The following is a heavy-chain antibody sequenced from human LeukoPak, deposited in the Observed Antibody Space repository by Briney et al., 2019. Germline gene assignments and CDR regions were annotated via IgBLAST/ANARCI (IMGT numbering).Heavy chain of an antibody. J-gene: IGHJ5*02. CDR2: ISYDGSNK. CDR1: GFTFSSYA. CDR3: ARDYSXSPXFDP. Sequence: GGSLRLSCAASGFTFSSYAMHWVRQAPGKGLEWVAVISYDGSNKYYADSVKGRFTISRDNSKDTLYLQMNSLRAEDTAVYYCARDYSXSPXFDPWGQGTLVTVSS. V-gene: IGHV3-30-3*01. D-gene: IGHD4-11*01.